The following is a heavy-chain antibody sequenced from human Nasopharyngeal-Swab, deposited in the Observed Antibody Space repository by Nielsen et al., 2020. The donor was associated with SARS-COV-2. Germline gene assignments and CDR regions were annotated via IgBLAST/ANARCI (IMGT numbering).Heavy chain of an antibody. CDR3: ARDLGSTFYYFDY. Sequence: VRQAPGKGLEWVAVISCDGSNKYYADSVKGRFTISRDNSKNTLYLQMNSLRAEDTAVYYCARDLGSTFYYFDYWGQGTLVTVSS. CDR2: ISCDGSNK. D-gene: IGHD3-10*01. J-gene: IGHJ4*02. V-gene: IGHV3-30-3*01.